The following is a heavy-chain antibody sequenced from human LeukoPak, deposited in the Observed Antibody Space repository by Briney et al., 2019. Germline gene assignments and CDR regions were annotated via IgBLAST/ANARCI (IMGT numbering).Heavy chain of an antibody. D-gene: IGHD1-20*01. J-gene: IGHJ1*01. V-gene: IGHV1-46*01. CDR2: INPSGGST. CDR3: ARSIGISGTDH. CDR1: GYTLTSYY. Sequence: ASVKVSRKASGYTLTSYYLHWVRQAPGQGLEWMGIINPSGGSTSYAQKFQGRVTMTRDTSTSTVYMELSSLRSEDTAVYYCARSIGISGTDHWGQGTLVTVSS.